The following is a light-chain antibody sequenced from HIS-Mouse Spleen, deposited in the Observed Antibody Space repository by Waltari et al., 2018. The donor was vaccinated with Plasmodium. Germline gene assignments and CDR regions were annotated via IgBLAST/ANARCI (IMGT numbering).Light chain of an antibody. J-gene: IGLJ3*02. CDR2: EDN. CDR1: SGSIASNY. V-gene: IGLV6-57*04. CDR3: QSYDSSNRV. Sequence: NFMLTQPHSVSESPGKTVTLSCTRSSGSIASNYVQWSQQRPGSAPTTVIYEDNQRPSGVPDRFSGSIDSSSNSASLTISGLKTEDEADYYCQSYDSSNRVFGGGTKLTVL.